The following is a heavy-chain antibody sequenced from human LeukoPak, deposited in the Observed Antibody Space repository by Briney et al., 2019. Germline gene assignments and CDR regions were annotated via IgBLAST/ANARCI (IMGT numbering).Heavy chain of an antibody. CDR2: IYHSGST. CDR3: ARWGEVYWYFDL. V-gene: IGHV4-38-2*02. D-gene: IGHD3-16*01. CDR1: GYSISSGYY. Sequence: SETLSLTCTVSGYSISSGYYWGWIRQPPGKGLEWIGSIYHSGSTYYNPSLKSRVTISVDTSKNQFSLKLSSVTAADTAVYYCARWGEVYWYFDLWGRGTLVTVPS. J-gene: IGHJ2*01.